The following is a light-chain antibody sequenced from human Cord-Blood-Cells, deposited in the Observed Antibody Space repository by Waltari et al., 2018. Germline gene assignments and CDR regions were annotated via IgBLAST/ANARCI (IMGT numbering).Light chain of an antibody. CDR3: NSRDSSGNHYV. CDR1: SLRSYY. Sequence: SSELTQDPAVSVALGQTVRITCQGDSLRSYYASWYQQKPGQAPVLVIYAKNNRPSGITDRFSGSSSGNTASLTITGAQAEDEADYYCNSRDSSGNHYVFGTGTKVTVL. CDR2: AKN. J-gene: IGLJ1*01. V-gene: IGLV3-19*01.